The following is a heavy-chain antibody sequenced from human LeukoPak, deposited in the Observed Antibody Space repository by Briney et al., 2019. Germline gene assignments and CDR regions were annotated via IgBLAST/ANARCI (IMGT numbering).Heavy chain of an antibody. CDR3: ASSQLHYYDSSGYPVN. CDR1: RGTLSSYA. CDR2: IIPIFGTA. Sequence: ASVKVSCKASRGTLSSYAISWVRQAPGQGLEWMGGIIPIFGTANYAQKFQGRVTIAKGESTSTAYMELSSLRSEDTAVYYCASSQLHYYDSSGYPVNWGQGTLVTVSS. V-gene: IGHV1-69*05. J-gene: IGHJ4*02. D-gene: IGHD3-22*01.